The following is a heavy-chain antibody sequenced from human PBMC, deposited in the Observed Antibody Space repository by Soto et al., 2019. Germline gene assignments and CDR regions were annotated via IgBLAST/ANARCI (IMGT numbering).Heavy chain of an antibody. CDR2: INHSGST. CDR3: ASLDFNLDEWLVPRYNWFDP. Sequence: SETLSLTCAVYGGSFSGYYWSWIRQPPGKGLEWIGDINHSGSTNYNPSLKSRVTISVDTSKNQFSLKLSSVTAADTAVYYCASLDFNLDEWLVPRYNWFDPWGQGTLVTVSS. CDR1: GGSFSGYY. D-gene: IGHD6-19*01. J-gene: IGHJ5*02. V-gene: IGHV4-34*01.